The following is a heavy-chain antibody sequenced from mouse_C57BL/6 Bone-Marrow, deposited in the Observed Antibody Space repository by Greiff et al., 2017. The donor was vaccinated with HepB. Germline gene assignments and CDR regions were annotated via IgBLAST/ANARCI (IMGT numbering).Heavy chain of an antibody. V-gene: IGHV7-3*01. CDR1: GFTFTDYY. CDR2: IRNKANGYTT. CDR3: ARYMYCHYGAWFAY. Sequence: EVQGVESGGGLVQPGGSLSLSCAASGFTFTDYYMSWVRQPPGKALEWLGFIRNKANGYTTEYSASVKGRFTISRDNSQSILYLQMNALRAEDSATYYFARYMYCHYGAWFAYWGQGTLVTVSA. J-gene: IGHJ3*01. D-gene: IGHD1-1*01.